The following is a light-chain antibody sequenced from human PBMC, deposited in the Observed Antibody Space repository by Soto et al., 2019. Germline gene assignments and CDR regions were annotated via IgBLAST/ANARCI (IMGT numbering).Light chain of an antibody. CDR2: DAS. CDR1: QSINNY. V-gene: IGKV3-11*01. CDR3: QYRGIWPPGAT. J-gene: IGKJ4*01. Sequence: EIVLTQSPVTLSLSPGERATLSCRASQSINNYLAWYQQKPGQPPRLLIYDASNRATAIPVRFSGSGSGTDFTLTFSSLEPEDSAVYYCQYRGIWPPGATFGGGTKVESK.